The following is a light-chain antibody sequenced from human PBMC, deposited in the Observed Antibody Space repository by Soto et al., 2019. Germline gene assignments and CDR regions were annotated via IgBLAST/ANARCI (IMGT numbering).Light chain of an antibody. CDR2: LAS. J-gene: IGKJ4*01. V-gene: IGKV1-39*01. Sequence: DLQMTQSPSSLSASVGDSVTITCRASQKINNFLNWYQQKPGKAPKLLIFLASSLESGVPSRFGGSGSGSDFTLSISSLQPEDSATYYCQQSLGNPRTFGGGTKVEI. CDR3: QQSLGNPRT. CDR1: QKINNF.